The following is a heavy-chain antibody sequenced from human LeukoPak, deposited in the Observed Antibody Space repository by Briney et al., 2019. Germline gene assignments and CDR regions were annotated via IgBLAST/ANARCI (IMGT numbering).Heavy chain of an antibody. CDR3: ARSSSSSWSYYYYGMDV. Sequence: SETLSLTCTVSGSSISSYYWSWIRQPPGKGLEWIGYIYYSGSTNYNPSLKSRVTISVDTSKNQFSLKLSSVTAADTAVYYCARSSSSSWSYYYYGMDVWGQGTTVTVSS. CDR2: IYYSGST. D-gene: IGHD6-13*01. J-gene: IGHJ6*02. V-gene: IGHV4-59*01. CDR1: GSSISSYY.